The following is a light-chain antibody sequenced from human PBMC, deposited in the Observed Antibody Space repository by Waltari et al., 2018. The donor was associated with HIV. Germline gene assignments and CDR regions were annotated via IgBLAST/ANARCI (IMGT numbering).Light chain of an antibody. J-gene: IGLJ3*02. V-gene: IGLV2-8*01. Sequence: QSALTQPPSASGSPGQSVTISCTGTSRDVGAYNYVSWYQQHPGKAPKLLIYEVNKRPSGVPDRFSDSKSGNTASLSVSGLLTEDEADYYCSSYGGGNNLVFGGGTRLTVL. CDR3: SSYGGGNNLV. CDR1: SRDVGAYNY. CDR2: EVN.